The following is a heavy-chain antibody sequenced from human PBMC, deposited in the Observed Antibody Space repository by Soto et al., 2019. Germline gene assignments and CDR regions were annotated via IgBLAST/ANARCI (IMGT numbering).Heavy chain of an antibody. D-gene: IGHD3-3*02. J-gene: IGHJ5*02. V-gene: IGHV3-74*01. CDR1: GFTFSSYW. CDR2: INSDGSST. CDR3: ARELHFWSGYSLNWFDP. Sequence: PGGSLRLSCAASGFTFSSYWMHWVRQAPGKGLVWVSRINSDGSSTSYADSVKGRFTISRDNAKNTQYLQMNSLRAEDTAVYYCARELHFWSGYSLNWFDPWGQGTLVTVSS.